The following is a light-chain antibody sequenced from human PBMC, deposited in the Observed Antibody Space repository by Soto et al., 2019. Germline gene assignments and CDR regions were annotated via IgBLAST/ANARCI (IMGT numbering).Light chain of an antibody. CDR3: QQFAGA. CDR1: QSVSPSS. J-gene: IGKJ4*02. V-gene: IGKV3-20*01. Sequence: EIILTQYTGTLSLSPGERATLSCRASQSVSPSSLARYQQRPGQSPRLLIYGASSRATGIPDRFSGRGSGTDFTLIISRLEPEDFAVYYCQQFAGAFGGGTKVDIK. CDR2: GAS.